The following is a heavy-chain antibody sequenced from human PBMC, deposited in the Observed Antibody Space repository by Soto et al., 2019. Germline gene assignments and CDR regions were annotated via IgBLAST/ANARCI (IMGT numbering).Heavy chain of an antibody. J-gene: IGHJ4*02. CDR3: ARKLGMFLETDY. D-gene: IGHD3-3*01. CDR1: GYSISSGYY. V-gene: IGHV4-38-2*02. CDR2: IYHSGST. Sequence: SETLSLTCTVSGYSISSGYYWGWIRPSPGKGLEWIGSIYHSGSTYYNPSLKSRVTISVDTSKNQFSLKLSSVTAADTAVYYCARKLGMFLETDYWGQGTLVTVSS.